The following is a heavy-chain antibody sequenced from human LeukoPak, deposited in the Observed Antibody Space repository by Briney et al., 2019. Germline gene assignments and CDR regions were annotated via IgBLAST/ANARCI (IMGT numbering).Heavy chain of an antibody. V-gene: IGHV3-23*01. J-gene: IGHJ4*02. Sequence: GASLRLSCAASGFTFSSYAMSWVRRAPGKGLEWVSAISGSGGSTYYADSVKGRFTISRDNSKNTLYLQMNSLRAENTAVYYCAKVRSGYYMDYWGQGTLVTVSS. CDR3: AKVRSGYYMDY. CDR1: GFTFSSYA. CDR2: ISGSGGST. D-gene: IGHD3-22*01.